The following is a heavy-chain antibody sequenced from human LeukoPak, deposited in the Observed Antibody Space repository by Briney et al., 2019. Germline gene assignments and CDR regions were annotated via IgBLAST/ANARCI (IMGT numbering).Heavy chain of an antibody. CDR2: INPSGGST. V-gene: IGHV1-46*01. J-gene: IGHJ6*03. CDR1: GYTLTSYD. D-gene: IGHD6-6*01. Sequence: GASVKVSCKASGYTLTSYDMHWGRQAPGQGPEWMGIINPSGGSTSYAQKFQGRVTMTRDTSTSTVYMELSSLRSEDTAVYYCARDLSRRGLYSSSSDYYYTDVWGKGTTVTVSS. CDR3: ARDLSRRGLYSSSSDYYYTDV.